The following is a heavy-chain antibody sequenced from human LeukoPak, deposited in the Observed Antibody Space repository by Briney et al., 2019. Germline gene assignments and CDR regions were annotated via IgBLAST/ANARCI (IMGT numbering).Heavy chain of an antibody. CDR2: ISSSSSYI. V-gene: IGHV3-21*01. J-gene: IGHJ4*02. CDR1: GFTFSSYS. Sequence: GGSLRLSCAASGFTFSSYSMNWVRQAPGKGLEWVSSISSSSSYIYYADSVKGRFTISRDNAKNSLYLQMNSLRAEDTAVYYCARDGGPSGSGSKRGIFDYWGQGTLVTVSS. D-gene: IGHD3-22*01. CDR3: ARDGGPSGSGSKRGIFDY.